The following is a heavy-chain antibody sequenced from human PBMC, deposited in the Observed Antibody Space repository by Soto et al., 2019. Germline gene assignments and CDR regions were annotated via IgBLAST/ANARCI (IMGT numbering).Heavy chain of an antibody. CDR1: GGSISSGGYY. CDR3: ARGTDYYDSSGYYYLSPSPYYFDY. CDR2: IYYSGST. Sequence: SETLSLTCTVSGGSISSGGYYWSWIRQHPGKGLEWIGYIYYSGSTYYNPSLKSRVTISVDTSKNQFSLKLSSVTAADTAVYYCARGTDYYDSSGYYYLSPSPYYFDYWGQGTLVTVSS. V-gene: IGHV4-31*03. J-gene: IGHJ4*02. D-gene: IGHD3-22*01.